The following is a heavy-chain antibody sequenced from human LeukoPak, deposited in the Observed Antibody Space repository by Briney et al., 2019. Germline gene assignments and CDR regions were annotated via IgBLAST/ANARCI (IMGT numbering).Heavy chain of an antibody. D-gene: IGHD3-3*01. Sequence: SETLSLTCAVYGGSFSGYYWSWIRQPPGKGLEWIGEINHSGSTNYNPSLKSRVTISVDTSKNQFSLKLSSVTAADTAVYYCARGGGGTYYDFWSGYYRSRESFRYYYYYMDVWGKGTTVTVSS. V-gene: IGHV4-34*01. CDR3: ARGGGGTYYDFWSGYYRSRESFRYYYYYMDV. CDR2: INHSGST. J-gene: IGHJ6*03. CDR1: GGSFSGYY.